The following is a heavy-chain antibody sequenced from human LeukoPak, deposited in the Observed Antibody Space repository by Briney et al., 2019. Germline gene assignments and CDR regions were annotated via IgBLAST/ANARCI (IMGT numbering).Heavy chain of an antibody. CDR2: INPNSGGT. Sequence: ASVKVSCKASGYTFTGYYMHWVRQAPGQGLEWMGWINPNSGGTNYAQKFQGRVTMTRDTSISTAYMELSRLRSDDTAVYYCXXXXVXTAMVTDYWGQGTLVTVSS. D-gene: IGHD5-18*01. CDR1: GYTFTGYY. CDR3: XXXXVXTAMVTDY. J-gene: IGHJ4*02. V-gene: IGHV1-2*02.